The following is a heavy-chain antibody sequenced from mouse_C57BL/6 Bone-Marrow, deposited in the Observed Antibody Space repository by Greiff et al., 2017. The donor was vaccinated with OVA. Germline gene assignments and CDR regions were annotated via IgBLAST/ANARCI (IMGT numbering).Heavy chain of an antibody. CDR1: GYTFTSYG. D-gene: IGHD1-1*01. CDR2: IYPRSGNT. Sequence: QVQLQQSGAELARPGASVKLSCKASGYTFTSYGISWVKQRTGQGLEWIGEIYPRSGNTYYNEKFKGKATLTAEKSSSTAYMQLSSLTSEDSAVYFCAREGNYGSSPAWFAYWGQGTLVTVSA. V-gene: IGHV1-81*01. J-gene: IGHJ3*01. CDR3: AREGNYGSSPAWFAY.